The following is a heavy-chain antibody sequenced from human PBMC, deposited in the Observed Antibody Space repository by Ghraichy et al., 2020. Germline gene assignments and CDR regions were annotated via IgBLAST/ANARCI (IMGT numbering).Heavy chain of an antibody. CDR2: ISSSSSYI. Sequence: LSLTCAASGFTFSSYSMNWVRQAPGKGLEWVSSISSSSSYIYYADSVKGRFTISRDNAKNSLYLQMNSLRAEDTAVYYCARDLPAGQLWSEGRHYWGQGTLVTVSS. CDR1: GFTFSSYS. D-gene: IGHD5-18*01. J-gene: IGHJ4*02. V-gene: IGHV3-21*01. CDR3: ARDLPAGQLWSEGRHY.